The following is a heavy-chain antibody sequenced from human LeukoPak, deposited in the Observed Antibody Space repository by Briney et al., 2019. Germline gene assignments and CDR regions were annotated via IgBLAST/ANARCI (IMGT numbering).Heavy chain of an antibody. CDR2: IWYDGSNK. V-gene: IGHV3-33*01. CDR1: GFTFSSYG. D-gene: IGHD5-18*01. CDR3: ARSLYSYATLDY. Sequence: GGSLRLSCAASGFTFSSYGMHWVRQAPGKGLEWVAVIWYDGSNKYYADSVKGRFTISRDNSKNTLYLQMNSLRAEDTAVYYCARSLYSYATLDYWGQGTLVTVSS. J-gene: IGHJ4*02.